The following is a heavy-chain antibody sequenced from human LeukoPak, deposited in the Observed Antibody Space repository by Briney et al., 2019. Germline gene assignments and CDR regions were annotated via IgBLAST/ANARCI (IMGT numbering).Heavy chain of an antibody. Sequence: ASVQVSCKASGYTFGDYFIHWIGQAPGQGLQWLGWINPGTGDTNYGHDRVTMTTDTSISTAYMELGSLTSGDTAVYFCARANKGFAYFAYWGQGTLVTVS. CDR1: GYTFGDYF. D-gene: IGHD1/OR15-1a*01. CDR2: INPGTGDT. J-gene: IGHJ1*01. V-gene: IGHV1-2*02. CDR3: ARANKGFAYFAY.